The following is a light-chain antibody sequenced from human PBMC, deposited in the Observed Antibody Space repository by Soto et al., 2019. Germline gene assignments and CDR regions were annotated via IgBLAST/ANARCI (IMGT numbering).Light chain of an antibody. CDR2: EVS. CDR3: NSNASGNARV. CDR1: SSDIGDYDY. J-gene: IGLJ1*01. Sequence: QSALTQPASVSGSPGQSITISCTGTSSDIGDYDYVSWYQQHPGKAPKLLISEVSNRPSGVSNRFSGSKSGNTASLTISGLQAEDEADYYCNSNASGNARVFGTGTKLTVL. V-gene: IGLV2-14*01.